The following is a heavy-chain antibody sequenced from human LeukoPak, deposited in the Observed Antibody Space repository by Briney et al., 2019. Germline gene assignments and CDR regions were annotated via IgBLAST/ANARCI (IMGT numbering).Heavy chain of an antibody. V-gene: IGHV3-23*01. Sequence: GGSLRLSCAASGFTFSSYGMHWVRQAPGKGLEWVSATSTSGGSAYYADSVKGRFTISRDNSKNTLYLQMDSLRADDTAVYYCARYSGSYYYPPAWDLWGQGTLVTVSS. J-gene: IGHJ4*02. CDR2: TSTSGGSA. D-gene: IGHD1-26*01. CDR1: GFTFSSYG. CDR3: ARYSGSYYYPPAWDL.